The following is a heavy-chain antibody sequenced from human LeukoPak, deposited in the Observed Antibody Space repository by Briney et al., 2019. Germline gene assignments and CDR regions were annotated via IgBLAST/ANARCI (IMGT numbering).Heavy chain of an antibody. CDR1: GFTFSSYS. V-gene: IGHV3-21*01. CDR3: ARDPEGNYYDSSGYVDY. CDR2: ISSSSSYT. J-gene: IGHJ4*02. D-gene: IGHD3-22*01. Sequence: GGSLRLSCAASGFTFSSYSMNWVRQAPGKGLEWVSSISSSSSYTYYADSVKGRFTISRDNAKNSLYLQMNSLRAEDTAVYYCARDPEGNYYDSSGYVDYWGQGTLVTVSS.